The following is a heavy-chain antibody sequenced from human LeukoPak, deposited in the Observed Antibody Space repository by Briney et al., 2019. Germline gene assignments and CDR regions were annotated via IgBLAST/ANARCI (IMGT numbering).Heavy chain of an antibody. J-gene: IGHJ5*02. V-gene: IGHV4-30-2*01. CDR1: GGSFSGYY. CDR2: IYHSGST. D-gene: IGHD2-2*01. CDR3: ARDLGYCSSTSCPGSGFDP. Sequence: PSETLSLTCAVYGGSFSGYYWSWIRQPPGKGLEWIGYIYHSGSTYYNPSLKSRVTISVDRSKNQFSLKLSSVTAADTAVYYCARDLGYCSSTSCPGSGFDPWGQGTLVTVSS.